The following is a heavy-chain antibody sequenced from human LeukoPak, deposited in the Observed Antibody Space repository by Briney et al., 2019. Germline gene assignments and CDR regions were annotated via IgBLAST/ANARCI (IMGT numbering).Heavy chain of an antibody. J-gene: IGHJ4*02. Sequence: GGSLRLSCAASGFIFPNAWMHWVRQAPGKGLEWVSVLYSDGNTKYADSVQGRFTISRDNSKNTLYLEMNSLSPDDTAVYYCARGVEPLAANTLAYWGQGTLVTVSS. CDR3: ARGVEPLAANTLAY. CDR1: GFIFPNAW. V-gene: IGHV3-53*01. D-gene: IGHD1-14*01. CDR2: LYSDGNT.